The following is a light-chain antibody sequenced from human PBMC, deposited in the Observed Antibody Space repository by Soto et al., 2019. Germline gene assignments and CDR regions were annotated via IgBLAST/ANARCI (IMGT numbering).Light chain of an antibody. CDR1: QSISSY. Sequence: DIQMTQSPSSLSAPVGDRVTITFRATQSISSYLNWYQQKPGKAPKLLLYAASSLQSGVPSRCSGSGSGTDFTLTISSLQPEDFATYYCQQSYSTWTFGQGTKVEIK. J-gene: IGKJ1*01. V-gene: IGKV1-39*01. CDR3: QQSYSTWT. CDR2: AAS.